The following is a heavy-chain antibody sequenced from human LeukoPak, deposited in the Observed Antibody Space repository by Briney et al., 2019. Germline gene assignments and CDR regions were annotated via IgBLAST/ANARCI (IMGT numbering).Heavy chain of an antibody. CDR1: GFTFSSYA. CDR2: ISGSGGGT. J-gene: IGHJ4*02. V-gene: IGHV3-23*01. Sequence: GGSLRLSCAASGFTFSSYAMSWVRQAPEKGLEWVSTISGSGGGTYYADSVKGRFTISRDDSKNTLYLQMNGLRAEDTAVYYCAKDLGRYRNNYFDYWGQGTLVTVSS. D-gene: IGHD1-26*01. CDR3: AKDLGRYRNNYFDY.